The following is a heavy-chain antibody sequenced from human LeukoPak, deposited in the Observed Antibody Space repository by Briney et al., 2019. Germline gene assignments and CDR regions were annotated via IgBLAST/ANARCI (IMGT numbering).Heavy chain of an antibody. Sequence: GASVKVSCKASGYTFRSYSISWVRQAPGQGLEWMGWISPSNGNTNHAQKLQDRVTMTTDTSTRTVYMELRSLRSDDTAVYYCARDSGWELEQFYFDYWGQGTLVTVSS. J-gene: IGHJ4*02. CDR2: ISPSNGNT. CDR3: ARDSGWELEQFYFDY. CDR1: GYTFRSYS. D-gene: IGHD1/OR15-1a*01. V-gene: IGHV1-18*01.